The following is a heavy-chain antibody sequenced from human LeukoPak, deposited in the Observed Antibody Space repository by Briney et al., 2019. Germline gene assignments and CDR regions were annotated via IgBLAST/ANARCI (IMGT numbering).Heavy chain of an antibody. CDR2: INAGNGNT. V-gene: IGHV1-3*01. CDR3: ARGLSIAVAGPSDY. CDR1: GYTFTSYA. J-gene: IGHJ4*02. Sequence: ASVSVSCKASGYTFTSYAMHWVRQAPGQRLEWMGWINAGNGNTKYSQKFQGRVTITRDTSASTAYMELSSLRSEDTAVYYCARGLSIAVAGPSDYWGQGTLVTVSS. D-gene: IGHD6-19*01.